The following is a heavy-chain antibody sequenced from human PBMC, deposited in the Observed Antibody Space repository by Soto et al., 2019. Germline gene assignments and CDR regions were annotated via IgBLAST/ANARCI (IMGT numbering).Heavy chain of an antibody. J-gene: IGHJ6*02. Sequence: GGSLRLSCTASGFTFADYEMNWFRQAPGKGLEWVSFIRSKDYGGAAHYAASVEDRFIISRDDSKSVSYLQMNSLRTEDTAVYYCARNSRVGEYLTLKYYAMDVWGQGTTVTVSS. CDR2: IRSKDYGGAA. D-gene: IGHD3-10*01. V-gene: IGHV3-49*03. CDR3: ARNSRVGEYLTLKYYAMDV. CDR1: GFTFADYE.